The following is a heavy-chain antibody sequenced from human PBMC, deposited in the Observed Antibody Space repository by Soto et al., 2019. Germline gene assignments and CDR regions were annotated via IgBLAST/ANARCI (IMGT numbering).Heavy chain of an antibody. J-gene: IGHJ4*02. CDR1: GGSFSGYY. Sequence: VQLQQWGAGLLKPSETLSLTCAVYGGSFSGYYWSWIRQPPGKGLAWIGEINHSGSTNYNPSLKSRVTISVDTSKNQFSLKLSSVTAADTAVYYCARGITMVRGVILRLFDYWGQGTLVTVSS. D-gene: IGHD3-10*01. CDR3: ARGITMVRGVILRLFDY. CDR2: INHSGST. V-gene: IGHV4-34*01.